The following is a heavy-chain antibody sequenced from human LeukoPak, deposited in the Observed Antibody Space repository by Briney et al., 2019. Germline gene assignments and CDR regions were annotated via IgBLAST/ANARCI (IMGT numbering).Heavy chain of an antibody. Sequence: PSETLSLTCTVSGASISNNKYFWAWIRQPPGKGLEWIGTVYYIGTTFYNPSLKSRLTLSVDTSKNQFSLKLGPVTAADTSVYYCARLSDRDPQHWFDPWGQGILVTVSS. V-gene: IGHV4-39*01. J-gene: IGHJ5*02. D-gene: IGHD3-10*01. CDR1: GASISNNKYF. CDR2: VYYIGTT. CDR3: ARLSDRDPQHWFDP.